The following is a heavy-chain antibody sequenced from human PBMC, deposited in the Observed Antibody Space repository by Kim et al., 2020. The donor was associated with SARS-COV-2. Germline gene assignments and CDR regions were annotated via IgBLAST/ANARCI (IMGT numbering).Heavy chain of an antibody. CDR1: GYTFTSYA. J-gene: IGHJ4*02. Sequence: ASVKVSCKASGYTFTSYAMHWVRQAPGQRLEWMGWINAGNGNTKYSQKFQGRVTITRDTSASTAYMELSSLRSEDTAVYYCARDLVHYYGSGSYPDYWGQGTLVTVSS. CDR3: ARDLVHYYGSGSYPDY. D-gene: IGHD3-10*01. CDR2: INAGNGNT. V-gene: IGHV1-3*01.